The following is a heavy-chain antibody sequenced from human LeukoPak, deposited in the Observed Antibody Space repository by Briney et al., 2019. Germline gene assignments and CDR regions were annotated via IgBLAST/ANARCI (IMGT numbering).Heavy chain of an antibody. J-gene: IGHJ6*02. D-gene: IGHD6-13*01. CDR2: INHSGST. V-gene: IGHV4-34*01. Sequence: SETLSLTCAVYGGSFSGYYWSWIRQPPGKGLEWIGEINHSGSTNYNPSLKSRVTISVDTSKNQFSLKLSSVAAADTAVYYCARDPKRRIAAAGHQGYYYYGMDVWGQGTTVTVSS. CDR3: ARDPKRRIAAAGHQGYYYYGMDV. CDR1: GGSFSGYY.